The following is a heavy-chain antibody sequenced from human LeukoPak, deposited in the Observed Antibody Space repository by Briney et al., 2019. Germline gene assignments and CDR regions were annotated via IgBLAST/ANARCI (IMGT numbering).Heavy chain of an antibody. J-gene: IGHJ4*02. CDR2: INPNSGGT. CDR3: ARDGTLVGATSYYFDY. Sequence: ASVEVSCKASGYTFTGYYMHWVRQAPGQGLEWMGWINPNSGGTNYAQKFQGRVTMTRDTSISTAYMELSRLRSDDTAVYYCARDGTLVGATSYYFDYWGQGTLVTVSS. V-gene: IGHV1-2*02. CDR1: GYTFTGYY. D-gene: IGHD1-26*01.